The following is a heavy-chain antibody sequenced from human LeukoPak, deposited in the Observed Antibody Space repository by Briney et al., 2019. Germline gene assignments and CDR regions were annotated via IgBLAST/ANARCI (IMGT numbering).Heavy chain of an antibody. CDR2: IYTSGST. V-gene: IGHV4-4*09. J-gene: IGHJ5*02. CDR3: ARHTEGGIAARPGWFDP. Sequence: PSETLSLTCTVSGGSISSCYWSWIRQPPGKGLEWIGYIYTSGSTNYNPSLKSRVTISVDTSKNQFSLKLSSVTAADTAVYYCARHTEGGIAARPGWFDPWGQGTLVTVSS. CDR1: GGSISSCY. D-gene: IGHD6-6*01.